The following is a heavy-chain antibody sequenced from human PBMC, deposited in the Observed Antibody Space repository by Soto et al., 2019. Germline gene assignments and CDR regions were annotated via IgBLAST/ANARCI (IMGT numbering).Heavy chain of an antibody. J-gene: IGHJ5*02. V-gene: IGHV3-49*03. Sequence: GGSLRLSCTASGFTFGDYAMSWFRQAPGKGLEWVGFIRSKAYGGTTEYAASVKGRFTISRDDSKSIAYLQMNSLKTEDTAVYYCTRAIRGAYCGGDCYPYNWFDPWGQGTLVTVSS. CDR3: TRAIRGAYCGGDCYPYNWFDP. CDR2: IRSKAYGGTT. CDR1: GFTFGDYA. D-gene: IGHD2-21*02.